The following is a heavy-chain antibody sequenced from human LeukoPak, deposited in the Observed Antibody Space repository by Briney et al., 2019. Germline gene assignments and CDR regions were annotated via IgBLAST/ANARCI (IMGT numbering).Heavy chain of an antibody. V-gene: IGHV3-9*01. D-gene: IGHD2-15*01. CDR1: GLTRDQYA. J-gene: IGHJ6*02. Sequence: PGRSLRLSCVASGLTRDQYAMHCVRQAPGKGLEWVSGFSLDTDRIDYADSVKGRFTISRDNAKNSLYLQMNSLRPEDTAVYYCGKDITPGGMDVWGQGTAVTVSS. CDR2: FSLDTDRI. CDR3: GKDITPGGMDV.